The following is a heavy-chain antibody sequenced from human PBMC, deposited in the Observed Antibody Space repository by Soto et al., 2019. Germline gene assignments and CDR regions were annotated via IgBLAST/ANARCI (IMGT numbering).Heavy chain of an antibody. CDR2: ISGSGGST. Sequence: GGSLRLSCAASGFTFSSYAMSWVRQAPGKGLEWVSAISGSGGSTYYADSVKGRFTISRDNSKNPLYLQMNSLRAEDTAVYYCAKDGNPIPYLSGYYRLGWFDPWGQGTLVTVSS. CDR3: AKDGNPIPYLSGYYRLGWFDP. D-gene: IGHD3-9*01. J-gene: IGHJ5*02. CDR1: GFTFSSYA. V-gene: IGHV3-23*01.